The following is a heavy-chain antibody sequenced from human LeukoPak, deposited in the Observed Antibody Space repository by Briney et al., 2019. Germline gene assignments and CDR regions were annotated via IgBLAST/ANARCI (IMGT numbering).Heavy chain of an antibody. J-gene: IGHJ6*03. Sequence: GGSLRLSCAASGFSFSSYWMSWVRQAPGKGLEWVANIKQDGSEKYYVDSVKGRFTISRDNAKNSLYLQMNSLRAEDTAVYYCARDVRGIVVVTAMYYYYYMDVWGKGTTVTISS. V-gene: IGHV3-7*01. CDR2: IKQDGSEK. CDR3: ARDVRGIVVVTAMYYYYYMDV. D-gene: IGHD2-21*02. CDR1: GFSFSSYW.